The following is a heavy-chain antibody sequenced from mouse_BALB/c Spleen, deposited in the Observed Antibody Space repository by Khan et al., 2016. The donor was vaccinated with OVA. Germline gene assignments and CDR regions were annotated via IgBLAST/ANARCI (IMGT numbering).Heavy chain of an antibody. D-gene: IGHD1-3*01. Sequence: QVQLKQSGPGLVAPSQSLSITCTVSGFSLTSYGVNWVRQPPGKGLEWVGVLWGDGSTNYHSALKSRLSISKDNSKSQVFLKLNSLQTDDTATYYCAKWVNSYYAMDYWGQGTSVTVSS. V-gene: IGHV2-3*01. J-gene: IGHJ4*01. CDR2: LWGDGST. CDR3: AKWVNSYYAMDY. CDR1: GFSLTSYG.